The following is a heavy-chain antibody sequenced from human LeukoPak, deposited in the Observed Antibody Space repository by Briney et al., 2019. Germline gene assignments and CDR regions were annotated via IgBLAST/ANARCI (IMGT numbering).Heavy chain of an antibody. D-gene: IGHD5-18*01. Sequence: ASVKVSCMASGYTFTGYYMHWVRQAPGQGLEWMGWINPNSGGTNYAQKFQGRVTMTRDTSISTAYMELSRLRSDDTAVYYCARVEIQLWLTDYYMDVWGKGTTVTVSS. CDR1: GYTFTGYY. J-gene: IGHJ6*03. V-gene: IGHV1-2*02. CDR2: INPNSGGT. CDR3: ARVEIQLWLTDYYMDV.